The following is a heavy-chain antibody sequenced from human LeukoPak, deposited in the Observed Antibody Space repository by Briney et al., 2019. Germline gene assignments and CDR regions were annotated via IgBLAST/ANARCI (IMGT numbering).Heavy chain of an antibody. CDR3: ARGNYGGNSAAYYYYYYMDV. D-gene: IGHD4-23*01. CDR2: INSDGSST. V-gene: IGHV3-74*01. J-gene: IGHJ6*03. CDR1: RFTFSTYW. Sequence: GGSLRLSCAASRFTFSTYWMHWVRQAPGKGLVWVSRINSDGSSTGYADSVKGRFTISRDNAKNTLYLQMNSLRAEDTALYYCARGNYGGNSAAYYYYYYMDVWGKGTTVTISS.